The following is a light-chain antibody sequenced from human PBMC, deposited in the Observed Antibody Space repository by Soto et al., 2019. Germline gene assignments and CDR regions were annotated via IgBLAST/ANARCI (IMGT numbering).Light chain of an antibody. V-gene: IGKV1D-12*01. CDR1: QCISSW. J-gene: IGKJ5*01. Sequence: DLQMTQSPSSVSASVGDRVTITCRASQCISSWLAWYQQKPGKAPKLLIYAASSLQSGVPSRFSGSGSGTDFTLTISSLQPEDFATYYCHQANSFPITFGQGTRLEIK. CDR3: HQANSFPIT. CDR2: AAS.